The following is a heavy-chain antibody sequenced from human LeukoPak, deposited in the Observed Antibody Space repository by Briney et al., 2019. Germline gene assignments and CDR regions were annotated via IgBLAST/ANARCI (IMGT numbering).Heavy chain of an antibody. Sequence: GGSLRLSCAASGFTLSSYAMSWVRQAPGKVLQWVSGISSSGGSTYYVDSVKGRFTISTDNSKNTLYLQMNSLRAEDTAVYYCARSSIAARFCFDYWGQGTLVTVSS. CDR3: ARSSIAARFCFDY. CDR2: ISSSGGST. CDR1: GFTLSSYA. D-gene: IGHD6-6*01. V-gene: IGHV3-23*01. J-gene: IGHJ4*02.